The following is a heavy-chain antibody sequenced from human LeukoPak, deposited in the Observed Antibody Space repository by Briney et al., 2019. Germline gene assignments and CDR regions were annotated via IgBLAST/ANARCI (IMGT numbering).Heavy chain of an antibody. Sequence: SETLSLTCTVSGGSISSSSYYWGWISQPPGKGLEWIGSIYYSGSTYYNPSLKSRVTISVDTSKNQFSLKLSSVTAADTAVYYCARDYGPTVVKPPFDYWGQGTLVTVSS. V-gene: IGHV4-39*07. CDR1: GGSISSSSYY. CDR3: ARDYGPTVVKPPFDY. D-gene: IGHD4-23*01. J-gene: IGHJ4*02. CDR2: IYYSGST.